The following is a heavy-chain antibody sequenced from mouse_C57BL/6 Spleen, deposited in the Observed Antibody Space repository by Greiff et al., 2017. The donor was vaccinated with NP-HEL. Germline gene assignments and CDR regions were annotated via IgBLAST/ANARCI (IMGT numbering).Heavy chain of an antibody. J-gene: IGHJ3*01. Sequence: QVQLQQPGAELVKPGASVKVSCKASGYTFTSYLMHWVKQRPGPGLEWIGGIDPSTGGTAYNQKFKGKAILTADKSSSTAYMELRSLTSEDSAVYYCTSTSFAYWGQGTLVTVSA. D-gene: IGHD5-1*01. CDR2: IDPSTGGT. CDR3: TSTSFAY. CDR1: GYTFTSYL. V-gene: IGHV1-74*01.